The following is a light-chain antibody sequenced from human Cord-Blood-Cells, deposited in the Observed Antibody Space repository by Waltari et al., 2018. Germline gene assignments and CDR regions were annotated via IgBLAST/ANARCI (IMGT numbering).Light chain of an antibody. CDR3: SSYTGSSTLVV. Sequence: HSALTQPASVSGSPGQSIPISCTGTSSDVGGYNYVSWYQQHPGKAPKLMIYDVSNRPSGVSNRFSGSKSGNTASLTISGLQAEDEADYYCSSYTGSSTLVVFGGGTKLTVL. CDR1: SSDVGGYNY. V-gene: IGLV2-14*01. CDR2: DVS. J-gene: IGLJ2*01.